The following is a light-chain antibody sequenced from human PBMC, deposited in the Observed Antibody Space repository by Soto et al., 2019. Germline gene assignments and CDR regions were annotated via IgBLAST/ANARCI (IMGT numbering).Light chain of an antibody. CDR3: MQGAHWPIT. Sequence: DVVMTSSPLSLPVTLGQPASISCMSSQSLVYRDGNTYLNWFHQRPGQSPRRLIYKVSNRESGVPDRFSGSGSGTGFTLKISRVEAEDVGLYYCMQGAHWPITFGQGTRLEIK. V-gene: IGKV2-30*01. CDR2: KVS. J-gene: IGKJ5*01. CDR1: QSLVYRDGNTY.